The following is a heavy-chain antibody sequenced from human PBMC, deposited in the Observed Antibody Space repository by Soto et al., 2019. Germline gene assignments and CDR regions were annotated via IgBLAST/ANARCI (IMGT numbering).Heavy chain of an antibody. D-gene: IGHD2-15*01. CDR3: ATDRGGYCSGGSCSEAWFDP. V-gene: IGHV1-3*01. J-gene: IGHJ5*02. CDR1: GYTFTSYP. Sequence: ASVKVSCKASGYTFTSYPMNWLRQAPGQRPEWMGWINAGNGGTKYSQKYQGRVSITRDTSASTAYMQLSRLRSVDTAVYYFATDRGGYCSGGSCSEAWFDPWGQGTLVTVSS. CDR2: INAGNGGT.